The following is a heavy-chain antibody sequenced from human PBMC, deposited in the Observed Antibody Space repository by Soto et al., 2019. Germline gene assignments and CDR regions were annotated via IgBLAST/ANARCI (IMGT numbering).Heavy chain of an antibody. CDR1: GFAFSSYW. CDR2: IKQDGSEK. Sequence: EVQLVESGGDLVQPGGSLRLSCAASGFAFSSYWMSWVRQAPGKGLEGVANIKQDGSEKYYVDSVKGRFTISRDNAKNSLYLQKNSLRVEDTAVYYCAGATSVAAYWGQGTLVTVSS. CDR3: AGATSVAAY. V-gene: IGHV3-7*01. D-gene: IGHD6-19*01. J-gene: IGHJ4*02.